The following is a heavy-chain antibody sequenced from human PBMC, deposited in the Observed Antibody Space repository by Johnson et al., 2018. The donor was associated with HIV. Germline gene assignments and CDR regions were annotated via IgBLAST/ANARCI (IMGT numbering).Heavy chain of an antibody. CDR2: ISSNGGNT. CDR3: TPCTFGAFDI. V-gene: IGHV3-64*01. CDR1: GFTFSSYA. J-gene: IGHJ3*02. D-gene: IGHD1-1*01. Sequence: VQLVESGGGLVQPGGSLRLSCAASGFTFSSYAMHWVRQAPGKGLEYVSGISSNGGNTYYANSVKGRFTISRDNSKNTLYLQMNRLKTEDTAVYYCTPCTFGAFDIWGQGTMVTVS.